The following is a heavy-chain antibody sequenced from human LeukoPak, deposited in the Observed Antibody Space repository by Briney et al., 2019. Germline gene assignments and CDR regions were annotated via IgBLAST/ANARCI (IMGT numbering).Heavy chain of an antibody. J-gene: IGHJ4*02. D-gene: IGHD3-3*01. CDR1: GFTFSSYG. Sequence: PGGSLRLSCAASGFTFSSYGMHWVRQAPGKGLEWVAAIWYDGSNKYYADSVKGRFTISRDNSKNTLYLQMNSLRAEDTAVYYCAKDCYDFWSGYEGYYFDYWGQGTLVTVSS. V-gene: IGHV3-33*06. CDR3: AKDCYDFWSGYEGYYFDY. CDR2: IWYDGSNK.